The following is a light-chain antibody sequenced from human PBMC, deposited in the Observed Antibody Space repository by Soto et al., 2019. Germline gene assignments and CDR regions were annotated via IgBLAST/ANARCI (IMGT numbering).Light chain of an antibody. CDR3: QQYGSSPPYT. Sequence: EVVLTQSPGTLSLSPGERATLSCRASQSVNNKYLAWYQQKPGQAPRLLSFGSSDRATGIPDKFSGSGSGTDFTLTISRLEPEDFAVYYCQQYGSSPPYTFGQGTKLEI. V-gene: IGKV3-20*01. J-gene: IGKJ2*01. CDR1: QSVNNKY. CDR2: GSS.